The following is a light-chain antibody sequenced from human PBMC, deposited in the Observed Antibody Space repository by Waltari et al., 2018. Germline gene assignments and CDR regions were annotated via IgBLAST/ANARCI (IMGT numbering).Light chain of an antibody. CDR3: LLYMGSGIWV. CDR1: YGSPSSTSS. Sequence: QTVVTQEPSLSVSPGGTVTLTCALSYGSPSSTSSPIWYQQSPGQTPRTLVYKATIRSSGVPDRFSGSILGNKAALIITGAQAEDESDYYCLLYMGSGIWVFGGGTKLTVL. CDR2: KAT. J-gene: IGLJ3*02. V-gene: IGLV8-61*01.